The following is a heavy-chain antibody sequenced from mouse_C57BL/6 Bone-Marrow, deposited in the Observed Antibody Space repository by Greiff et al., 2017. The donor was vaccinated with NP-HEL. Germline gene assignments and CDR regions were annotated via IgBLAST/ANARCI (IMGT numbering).Heavy chain of an antibody. V-gene: IGHV5-4*03. Sequence: EVNLVESGGGLVKPGGSLKLSCAASGFTFSSYAMSWVRQTPEKRLEWVATISDGGSYTYYPDNVKGRFTISRDNAKNNLYLQMSHLKSEDTAMYYCARYSFYAMDYWGQGTSVTVSS. J-gene: IGHJ4*01. D-gene: IGHD2-12*01. CDR1: GFTFSSYA. CDR2: ISDGGSYT. CDR3: ARYSFYAMDY.